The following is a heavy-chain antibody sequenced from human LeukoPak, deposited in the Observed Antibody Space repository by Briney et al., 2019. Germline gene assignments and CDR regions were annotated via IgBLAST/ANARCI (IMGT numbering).Heavy chain of an antibody. CDR1: GYIFTNFW. Sequence: GESLKISCKASGYIFTNFWIAWVRQMPGKGLECMGIIYPGDSDTRYSPSFQGQVTNSADKSISTAYLQWSSLKASDTAMYYCTRHGRWFDPWGQGTLVTVSS. V-gene: IGHV5-51*01. CDR3: TRHGRWFDP. D-gene: IGHD3/OR15-3a*01. CDR2: IYPGDSDT. J-gene: IGHJ5*02.